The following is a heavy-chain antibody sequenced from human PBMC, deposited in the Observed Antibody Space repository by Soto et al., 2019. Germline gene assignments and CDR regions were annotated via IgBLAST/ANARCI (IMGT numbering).Heavy chain of an antibody. Sequence: SVKVSCKASGFTFTSSAMQWVRQARGQRLEWIGWIVVGSGNTSYAQKFQERVTITRDMSTSTAYMELSSLRSEDTAVYYCAAGMTTVTTAAFDIWGQGTMVTVSS. CDR1: GFTFTSSA. V-gene: IGHV1-58*02. CDR2: IVVGSGNT. J-gene: IGHJ3*02. D-gene: IGHD4-17*01. CDR3: AAGMTTVTTAAFDI.